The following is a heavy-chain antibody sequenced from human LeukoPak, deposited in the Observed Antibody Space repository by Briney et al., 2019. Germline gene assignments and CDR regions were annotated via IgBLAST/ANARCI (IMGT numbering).Heavy chain of an antibody. Sequence: ASETLSLTCAVYGGSFSGYYWSWIRQPPGKGLEWIGEINHSGSTNYNPSLKSRVTISVDTSKNQFSLKLSSVTAADTAVYYRARRVSSWYKFADYWGQGTLVTVSS. CDR1: GGSFSGYY. CDR3: ARRVSSWYKFADY. D-gene: IGHD6-13*01. CDR2: INHSGST. J-gene: IGHJ4*02. V-gene: IGHV4-34*01.